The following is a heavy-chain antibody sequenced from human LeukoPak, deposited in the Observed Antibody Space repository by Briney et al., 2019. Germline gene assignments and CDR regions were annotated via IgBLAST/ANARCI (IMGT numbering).Heavy chain of an antibody. Sequence: GASVKVSCKASGYTFTGYYMHWVRQAPGQGLEWMGWINPNSGGTNYAQKFQGRVTMTRDTSISTAYMELSRLSSDDTAVYYCARVSGWELLWNYFDYWGQGTLVTVSS. CDR1: GYTFTGYY. CDR2: INPNSGGT. V-gene: IGHV1-2*02. D-gene: IGHD1-26*01. J-gene: IGHJ4*02. CDR3: ARVSGWELLWNYFDY.